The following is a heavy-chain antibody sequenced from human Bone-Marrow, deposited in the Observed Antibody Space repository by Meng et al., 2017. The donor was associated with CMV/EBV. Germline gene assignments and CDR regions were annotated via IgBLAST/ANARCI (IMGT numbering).Heavy chain of an antibody. CDR1: GFTFSDYY. CDR2: ISSSGSTI. CDR3: ARVTYYYDSSGYLDAFDI. V-gene: IGHV3-11*01. D-gene: IGHD3-22*01. J-gene: IGHJ3*02. Sequence: GESLKISCAASGFTFSDYYMSWIRQAPGKGLEWVSYISSSGSTIYYADSVKGRFTISRDNAKNSLYLQMNSLRAEDTAVYYCARVTYYYDSSGYLDAFDIWGQGPRVT.